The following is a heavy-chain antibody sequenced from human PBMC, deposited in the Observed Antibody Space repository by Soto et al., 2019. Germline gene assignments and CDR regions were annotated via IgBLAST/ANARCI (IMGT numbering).Heavy chain of an antibody. D-gene: IGHD4-17*01. Sequence: EVQLVESGGGLVQPGRSLRLSCAASGFTFDDYAMHWVRQAPGKGLEWVSGISWNSGSIGYADSVKGRFTISRDNAKNSLYLQMNSLRAEDTALYYCAKDIATRYGDSTTGRWFDPWGQGTLVTVSS. CDR1: GFTFDDYA. CDR3: AKDIATRYGDSTTGRWFDP. V-gene: IGHV3-9*01. J-gene: IGHJ5*02. CDR2: ISWNSGSI.